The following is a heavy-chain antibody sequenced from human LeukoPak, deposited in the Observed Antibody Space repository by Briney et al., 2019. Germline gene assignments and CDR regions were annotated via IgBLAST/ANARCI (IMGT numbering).Heavy chain of an antibody. CDR2: IYSGGST. V-gene: IGHV3-66*01. Sequence: GGSLRLSCAASGFTVSSNYMSWVRQAPGKGLEWVSVIYSGGSTYYADSVKVRFTISRDNSKNTLYLQMNSLRAEDTAVYYCSGGVTFGGVIVPFDYWGQGTLVTVSS. J-gene: IGHJ4*02. CDR1: GFTVSSNY. D-gene: IGHD3-16*02. CDR3: SGGVTFGGVIVPFDY.